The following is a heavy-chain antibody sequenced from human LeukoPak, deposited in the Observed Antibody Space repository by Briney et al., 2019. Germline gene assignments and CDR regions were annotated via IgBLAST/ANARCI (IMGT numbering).Heavy chain of an antibody. V-gene: IGHV4-59*08. CDR2: ICYSGST. CDR3: TRRIAVAGQTPVAFDI. CDR1: GGSISADD. J-gene: IGHJ3*02. Sequence: SQTLSLTCAVSGGSISADDWTWIPGSPGTGVESFGCICYSGSTNYNPPLTSRVTISIDTSKNQFSLKLSSVTAADTAVYYCTRRIAVAGQTPVAFDIWGQGTMVTVSS. D-gene: IGHD6-19*01.